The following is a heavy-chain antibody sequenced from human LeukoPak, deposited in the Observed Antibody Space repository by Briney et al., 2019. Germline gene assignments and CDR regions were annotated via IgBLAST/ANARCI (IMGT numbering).Heavy chain of an antibody. V-gene: IGHV1-69*05. J-gene: IGHJ4*02. D-gene: IGHD2-21*02. CDR2: IIPIFGTA. CDR1: GGTLSSYA. CDR3: ARDSSPEYCGGDCSSYYFDY. Sequence: SVKVSCKASGGTLSSYAISWVRQAPGQGLEWMGRIIPIFGTANYAQKFQGRVTITTDESTSTAYMELSSLRSEDTAVYYCARDSSPEYCGGDCSSYYFDYWGQGTLVTVSS.